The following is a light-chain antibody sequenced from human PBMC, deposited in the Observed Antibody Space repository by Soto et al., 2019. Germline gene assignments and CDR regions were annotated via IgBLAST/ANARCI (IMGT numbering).Light chain of an antibody. J-gene: IGKJ1*01. V-gene: IGKV3-11*01. Sequence: EIVFTRSPATLSLSPGERATLSCRASQSVSSYLAWYQQKPGQAPRLLIYDASNRATGIPARFSGSGSGTDFTLTISSLEPEDFAVYYCQQRRNWPPTFGQGTKVDIK. CDR3: QQRRNWPPT. CDR1: QSVSSY. CDR2: DAS.